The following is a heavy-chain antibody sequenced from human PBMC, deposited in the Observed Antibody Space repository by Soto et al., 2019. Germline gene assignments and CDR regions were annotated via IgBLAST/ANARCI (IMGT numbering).Heavy chain of an antibody. Sequence: GGSLRLSCAASGFTFSSYAMHWVRQAPWKGLEYVSAISSNGGSTYYANSVKGRFTISRDNSKNTLYLQMGSLRAEDMAVYYCARNLYSSYGMDVWAQGTTVTVSS. D-gene: IGHD6-19*01. V-gene: IGHV3-64*01. CDR1: GFTFSSYA. CDR3: ARNLYSSYGMDV. CDR2: ISSNGGST. J-gene: IGHJ6*02.